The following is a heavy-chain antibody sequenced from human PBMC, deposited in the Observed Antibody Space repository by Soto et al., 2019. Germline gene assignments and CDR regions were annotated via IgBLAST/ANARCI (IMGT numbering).Heavy chain of an antibody. Sequence: ASVKVSCKASGYTFTSYDINRVRQATGQGLEWMGWMIPNIGIANYAQKFQGRVTMTADTSTSTAYMELSSLRSEDTAVYYCARDGRGGGDYWGQGTLVPVSS. CDR3: ARDGRGGGDY. J-gene: IGHJ4*02. CDR1: GYTFTSYD. V-gene: IGHV1-69*10. CDR2: MIPNIGIA. D-gene: IGHD3-16*01.